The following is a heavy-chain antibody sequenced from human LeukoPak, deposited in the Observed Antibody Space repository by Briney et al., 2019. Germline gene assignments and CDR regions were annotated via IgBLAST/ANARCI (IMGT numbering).Heavy chain of an antibody. CDR2: VHYSGGT. Sequence: PSETLSLTCTVSGTSVNTYYWSWIRQPPGKALEWIGFVHYSGGTSYTPSLRGRVTISLDTSKNQFSLRLTSVTAADTAVYYCAKQSWSLFDPSGQGTLVTVSS. CDR1: GTSVNTYY. CDR3: AKQSWSLFDP. V-gene: IGHV4-59*08. J-gene: IGHJ5*02. D-gene: IGHD6-13*01.